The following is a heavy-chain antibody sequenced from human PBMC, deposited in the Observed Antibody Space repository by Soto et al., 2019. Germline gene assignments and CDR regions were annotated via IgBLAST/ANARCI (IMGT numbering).Heavy chain of an antibody. CDR3: AKDKGPKTDYYYGMDV. V-gene: IGHV3-30*18. CDR2: ISYDGSNK. CDR1: GFTFSSYG. Sequence: ESGGGVVQPGRSLRLSCAASGFTFSSYGMHWVRQAPGKGLEWVAVISYDGSNKYYADSVKGRFTISRDNSKNTLYLQMNSLRAEDTAVYYCAKDKGPKTDYYYGMDVWGQGTTVTVSS. J-gene: IGHJ6*02.